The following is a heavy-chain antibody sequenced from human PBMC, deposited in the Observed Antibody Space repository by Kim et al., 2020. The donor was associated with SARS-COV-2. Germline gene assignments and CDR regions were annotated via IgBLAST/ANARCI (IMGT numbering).Heavy chain of an antibody. J-gene: IGHJ6*02. D-gene: IGHD6-19*01. CDR2: IIPIFGTA. CDR3: ATRSGWYGGYYYYGMDV. CDR1: GDTFGSYV. Sequence: SVKVSCKASGDTFGSYVISWVRQAPGQGLEWMGGIIPIFGTANYAQKFQGRVTITADESTTTAYMELSSLRSEDTAVYYCATRSGWYGGYYYYGMDVWGQGTTVTVSS. V-gene: IGHV1-69*13.